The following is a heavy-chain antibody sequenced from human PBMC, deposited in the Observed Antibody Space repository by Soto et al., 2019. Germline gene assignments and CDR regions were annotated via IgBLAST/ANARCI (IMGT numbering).Heavy chain of an antibody. CDR1: GFTFSTYA. V-gene: IGHV3-30-3*01. D-gene: IGHD4-4*01. CDR3: AREDSNYYYGMDV. J-gene: IGHJ6*02. CDR2: ISYNGINK. Sequence: VQLVESGGGVVQPGRSLRLSCAASGFTFSTYAMHWVRQAPGKGLEWVAVISYNGINKYYPDSVKGRFTISRDNSKNTLYLQMSSLRAEDTAVYYCAREDSNYYYGMDVWGQGTTVTVSS.